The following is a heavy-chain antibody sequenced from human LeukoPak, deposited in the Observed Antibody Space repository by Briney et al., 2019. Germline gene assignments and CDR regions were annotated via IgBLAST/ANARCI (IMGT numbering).Heavy chain of an antibody. Sequence: PGGSLRLSCAASGFTFSSYWMSWVRQAPGKGLEWVANIKQDGSEKYYVDSVKGRFTISRDNAKNSLYLQMNSLRAEDTAVYYCARDCSDTSCYVSKPFNYWGQGILVTVSS. D-gene: IGHD2-2*01. CDR3: ARDCSDTSCYVSKPFNY. CDR1: GFTFSSYW. J-gene: IGHJ4*02. V-gene: IGHV3-7*03. CDR2: IKQDGSEK.